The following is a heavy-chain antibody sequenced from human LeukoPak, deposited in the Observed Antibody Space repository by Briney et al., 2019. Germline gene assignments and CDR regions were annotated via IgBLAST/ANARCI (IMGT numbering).Heavy chain of an antibody. CDR3: AREQGGGDYYYYMDV. CDR2: IYTSGST. Sequence: SETLSLTCTVSGGSISSYYWSWIRQPAGKGLEWIGRIYTSGSTNYNPSLKSRVTISVDTSKNQFSLKLSSVTAADTAVYYCAREQGGGDYYYYMDVWGKGTTVTVSS. V-gene: IGHV4-4*07. J-gene: IGHJ6*03. D-gene: IGHD2-21*01. CDR1: GGSISSYY.